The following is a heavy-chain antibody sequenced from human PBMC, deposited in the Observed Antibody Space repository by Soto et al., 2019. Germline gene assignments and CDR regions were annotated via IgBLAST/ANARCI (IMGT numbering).Heavy chain of an antibody. CDR3: ARAEIAYCGGDCYSAY. V-gene: IGHV1-69*13. D-gene: IGHD2-21*02. J-gene: IGHJ4*02. Sequence: GASVKVSCKASGGTFSSYAISWVRQAPGQGLEWMGGIIPIFGTANYAQKFQGRATITADESTSTAYMELSSLRSEDTAVYYCARAEIAYCGGDCYSAYWGQGTLVTVSS. CDR1: GGTFSSYA. CDR2: IIPIFGTA.